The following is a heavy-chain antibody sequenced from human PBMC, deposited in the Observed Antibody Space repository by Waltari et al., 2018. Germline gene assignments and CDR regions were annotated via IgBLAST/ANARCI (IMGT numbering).Heavy chain of an antibody. D-gene: IGHD6-19*01. CDR2: ISSSGSTI. CDR3: ARGSAVAIYYYYGMGV. J-gene: IGHJ6*02. CDR1: GFTFSSYE. V-gene: IGHV3-48*03. Sequence: EVQLVESGGGLVQPGGSLRLSCAASGFTFSSYEMNWVRQAPGKGLEWVSYISSSGSTIYYADSVKGRFTISRDNAKNSLYLQMNSLRAEDTAVYYCARGSAVAIYYYYGMGVWGQGTTVTVSS.